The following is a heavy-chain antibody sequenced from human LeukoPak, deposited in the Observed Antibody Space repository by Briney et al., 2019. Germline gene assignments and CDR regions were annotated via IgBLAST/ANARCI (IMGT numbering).Heavy chain of an antibody. CDR3: ARDPGRSHYYYYMDV. D-gene: IGHD1-14*01. Sequence: GGSLRLSCAASGFTFSSYSMNWVRQAPGKGLEWVSSISSSSSYIYYADSVKGRFTISRDNAKNSLFLQMNSLTAEDTAVYYCARDPGRSHYYYYMDVWGKGTTVTVSS. J-gene: IGHJ6*03. V-gene: IGHV3-21*01. CDR1: GFTFSSYS. CDR2: ISSSSSYI.